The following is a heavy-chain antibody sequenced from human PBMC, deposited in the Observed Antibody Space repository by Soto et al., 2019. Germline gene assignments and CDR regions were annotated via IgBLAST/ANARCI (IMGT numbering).Heavy chain of an antibody. V-gene: IGHV4-4*07. CDR1: GGSISSYY. D-gene: IGHD6-6*01. CDR2: IYTSGST. J-gene: IGHJ6*02. CDR3: ARELGGHAEQLAKGLHYYYGMDV. Sequence: QVQLQESGPGLVKPSETLSLTCTVSGGSISSYYWSWIRQPAGKGLEWIGRIYTSGSTNYNPSLKSRVTMSVDTSKNQFSLKLSSVTAADTAVYYCARELGGHAEQLAKGLHYYYGMDVWGQGTTVTVSS.